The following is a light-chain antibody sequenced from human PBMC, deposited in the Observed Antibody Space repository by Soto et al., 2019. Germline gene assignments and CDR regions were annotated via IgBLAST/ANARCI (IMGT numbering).Light chain of an antibody. CDR2: AAS. V-gene: IGKV1-39*01. J-gene: IGKJ4*01. CDR3: QQTSSTPT. CDR1: QSIRSY. Sequence: DIQMTQSPSTLSASVGDTVTVTCRASQSIRSYLNWYQQKPGKAPKLLIYAASSLQTGVSSRFSGSGSGTDFTLTISNLQPEDFATYYCQQTSSTPTFGGGTKVDI.